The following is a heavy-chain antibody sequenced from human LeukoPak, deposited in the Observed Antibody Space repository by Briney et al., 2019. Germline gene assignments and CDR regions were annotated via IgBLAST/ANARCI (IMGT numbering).Heavy chain of an antibody. CDR3: ARDRSGYSEYCLDY. CDR1: GGSTNTYC. Sequence: SETLSLNCTVSGGSTNTYCWSWIGQRAEKGLEWIGRIYPSGSAYYNPSLKSRVTISIDKSKNQFSLRLTSVTAADTAVYYCARDRSGYSEYCLDYCGQGSLVTVSS. V-gene: IGHV4-4*07. J-gene: IGHJ4*02. D-gene: IGHD5-12*01. CDR2: IYPSGSA.